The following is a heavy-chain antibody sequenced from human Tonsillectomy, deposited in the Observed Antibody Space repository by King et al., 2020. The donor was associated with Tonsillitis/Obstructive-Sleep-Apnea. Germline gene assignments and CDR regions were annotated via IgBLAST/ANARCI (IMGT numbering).Heavy chain of an antibody. J-gene: IGHJ4*02. CDR1: GFTFSSYS. CDR3: AGDKCGGSCSDY. D-gene: IGHD2-15*01. Sequence: VQLVESGGGVVQPGRSLRLSCAASGFTFSSYSMHWVRQAPGKGLEWVALISFDGSNKYYAHSVKGRFTISRDNSKNRLYLQMNSLRPEDTAVYYCAGDKCGGSCSDYWGQGTLVTVSS. V-gene: IGHV3-30*04. CDR2: ISFDGSNK.